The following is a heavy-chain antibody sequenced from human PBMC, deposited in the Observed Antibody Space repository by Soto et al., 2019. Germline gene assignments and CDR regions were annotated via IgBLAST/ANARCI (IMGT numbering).Heavy chain of an antibody. CDR3: AREDDGGDTLDV. V-gene: IGHV4-30-4*02. D-gene: IGHD2-21*02. CDR1: GGSISGDYYH. J-gene: IGHJ6*02. Sequence: SETLSPTCTVSGGSISGDYYHWTWIRQSPEKGLEWIGYIHHSGSILYNPSLKSRLTISVDTSKNQFSLHLSSVTAADTAVYFCAREDDGGDTLDVWGQGTTVTVSS. CDR2: IHHSGSI.